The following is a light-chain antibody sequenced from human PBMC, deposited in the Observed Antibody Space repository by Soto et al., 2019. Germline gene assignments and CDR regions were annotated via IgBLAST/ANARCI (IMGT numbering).Light chain of an antibody. V-gene: IGKV3-20*01. J-gene: IGKJ1*01. CDR2: GAS. CDR3: QQYGSWT. Sequence: ESVLTQSPGTLSLSPGERATLSCRASQSVSSSYLAWYQQKPGQAPRLLIYGASSRATGIPDRFSGSGSGTDFTLTISRLEPEDFAVYYCQQYGSWTFGQGTKV. CDR1: QSVSSSY.